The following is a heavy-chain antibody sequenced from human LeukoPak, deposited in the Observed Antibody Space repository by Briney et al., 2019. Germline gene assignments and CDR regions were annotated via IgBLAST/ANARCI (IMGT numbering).Heavy chain of an antibody. Sequence: GGSLRLSCAASGFTYSHFAIHGVRQAPGKGLEWVSVISLDGGNELYADSVKGRFTISRDNSKNTLYLQMNSLRPEDTAVYYYSRDNWGIDHWGQGTLVTVSS. CDR1: GFTYSHFA. CDR3: SRDNWGIDH. CDR2: ISLDGGNE. D-gene: IGHD7-27*01. V-gene: IGHV3-30-3*01. J-gene: IGHJ4*02.